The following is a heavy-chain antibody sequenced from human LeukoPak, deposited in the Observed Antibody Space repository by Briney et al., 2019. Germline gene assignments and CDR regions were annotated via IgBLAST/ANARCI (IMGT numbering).Heavy chain of an antibody. CDR1: GFTFSSYA. D-gene: IGHD1-26*01. J-gene: IGHJ4*02. CDR3: AKVGRDSGSYYFDY. CDR2: ISGSGGST. V-gene: IGHV3-23*01. Sequence: GGSLRLSCAASGFTFSSYAMSWVRQAPGKGLEWVSAISGSGGSTYYADSVKGRFAISRDNSKNTLYLQMNSPRAEDTAVYYCAKVGRDSGSYYFDYWGQGTLVTVSS.